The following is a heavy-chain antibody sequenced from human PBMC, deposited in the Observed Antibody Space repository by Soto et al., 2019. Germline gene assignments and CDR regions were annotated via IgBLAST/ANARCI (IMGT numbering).Heavy chain of an antibody. Sequence: GGSLRLSCAASGFTFSSYGMHWVRQAPGKGLEWVAVIWYDGSNKYYADSVKGRFTISRDNSKNTLYLQMNSLRAEDTAVYYCARDYYYGSGSYSPVYWRQLPLVTVPS. CDR2: IWYDGSNK. D-gene: IGHD3-10*01. CDR1: GFTFSSYG. V-gene: IGHV3-33*01. J-gene: IGHJ4*02. CDR3: ARDYYYGSGSYSPVY.